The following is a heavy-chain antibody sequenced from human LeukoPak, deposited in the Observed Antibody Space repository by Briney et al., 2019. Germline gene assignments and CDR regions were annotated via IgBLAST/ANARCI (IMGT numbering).Heavy chain of an antibody. J-gene: IGHJ6*03. CDR1: GGSISSYY. CDR2: IYYSGST. D-gene: IGHD2-21*02. CDR3: ARESMTAIPGDYYYYMDV. Sequence: VKPSEPLSLTCTVSGGSISSYYWSWIRQPPGKGLEWIGYIYYSGSTNYNPSLKSRVTISVDTSKNQFSLKLSSVTAADTAVYYCARESMTAIPGDYYYYMDVWGKGTTVTVSS. V-gene: IGHV4-59*01.